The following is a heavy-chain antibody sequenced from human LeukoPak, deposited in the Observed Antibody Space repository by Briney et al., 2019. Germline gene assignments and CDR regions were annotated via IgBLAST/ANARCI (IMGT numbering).Heavy chain of an antibody. CDR2: ISGSGGST. CDR3: AKERGSSWYGFIDY. Sequence: GGPLRLSCAASGFAFSSYAMSWVRKAPGKGLEWVSTISGSGGSTYYADSVKGRFTISRDNSKNTLYLQMNNLRAEDTAVYYCAKERGSSWYGFIDYWGQGTLVTVSS. V-gene: IGHV3-23*01. J-gene: IGHJ4*02. D-gene: IGHD6-13*01. CDR1: GFAFSSYA.